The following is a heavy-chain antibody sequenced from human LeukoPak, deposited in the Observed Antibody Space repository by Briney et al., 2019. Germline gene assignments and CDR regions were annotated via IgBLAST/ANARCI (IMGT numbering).Heavy chain of an antibody. CDR3: ARDGPLFGSLDY. CDR2: ISYDGSNK. V-gene: IGHV3-30-3*01. Sequence: SGGSLRLSCAASGFTFSSCAMHWVRQAPGKGLEWVAVISYDGSNKYYADSVKGRFTISRDNSKNTLYLQMNSLRAEDTAVYYCARDGPLFGSLDYWGQGTLVTVSS. J-gene: IGHJ4*02. CDR1: GFTFSSCA. D-gene: IGHD3-10*01.